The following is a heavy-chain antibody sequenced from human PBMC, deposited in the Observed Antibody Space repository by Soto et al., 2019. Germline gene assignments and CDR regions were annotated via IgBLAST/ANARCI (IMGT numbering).Heavy chain of an antibody. Sequence: QVQLVESGGGVVQPGRSLRLSCAASGFTFSSYAMHWVRQAPGKGLEWVAVISYDGSNKYYADSVKGRFTISRDNXXXXXXXXXXXXXXXXXXXXXXXXXXGWRTXXXXFDPWGQGTLVTVSS. CDR3: XXXXGWRTXXXXFDP. CDR1: GFTFSSYA. J-gene: IGHJ5*02. V-gene: IGHV3-30-3*01. D-gene: IGHD3-3*01. CDR2: ISYDGSNK.